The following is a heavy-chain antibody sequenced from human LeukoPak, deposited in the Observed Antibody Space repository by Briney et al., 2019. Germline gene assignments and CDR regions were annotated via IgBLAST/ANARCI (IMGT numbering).Heavy chain of an antibody. CDR3: ATNFGAYYYDTSGYYDF. D-gene: IGHD3-22*01. V-gene: IGHV3-43*02. CDR2: ISGDGNST. CDR1: GFAFSDYY. J-gene: IGHJ4*02. Sequence: PGGSLRLSCAASGFAFSDYYMSWIRHAPGKGLVWVSLISGDGNSTNYAGSVKGRFTISRDNNKNSLYLQMNSLRTEDTAFYYCATNFGAYYYDTSGYYDFWGQGTLVTVSS.